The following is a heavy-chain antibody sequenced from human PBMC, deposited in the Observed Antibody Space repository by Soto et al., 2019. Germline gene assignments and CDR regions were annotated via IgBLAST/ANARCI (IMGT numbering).Heavy chain of an antibody. CDR1: GFPFSSYS. J-gene: IGHJ5*02. Sequence: GGSLRLSCEDSGFPFSSYSMNWVRQAPGKGLEWVSYISSSSTAIYYADSVKGRFTISRDNAKNSLYLQMNSLRAEDTAVYYCAREGPYGWFDPWGQGTLVTVSS. V-gene: IGHV3-48*01. CDR3: AREGPYGWFDP. CDR2: ISSSSTAI. D-gene: IGHD3-10*01.